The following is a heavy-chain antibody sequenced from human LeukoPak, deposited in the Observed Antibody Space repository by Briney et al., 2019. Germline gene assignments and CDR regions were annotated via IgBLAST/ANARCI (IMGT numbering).Heavy chain of an antibody. Sequence: HSGGSLRLSCAASGFTFSNYWMSWVRQAPGKGLEWLANINQDGSEIYYVDSVKGRFTISRDNSKNTVYMQMTSLRVEDTGLYYCAKDQGDCTGSTCYLRYLEYWGQGILVTVSS. V-gene: IGHV3-7*01. J-gene: IGHJ4*02. D-gene: IGHD2-15*01. CDR1: GFTFSNYW. CDR3: AKDQGDCTGSTCYLRYLEY. CDR2: INQDGSEI.